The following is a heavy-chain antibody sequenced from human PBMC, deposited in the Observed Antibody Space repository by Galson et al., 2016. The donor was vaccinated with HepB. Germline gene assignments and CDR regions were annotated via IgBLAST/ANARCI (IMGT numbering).Heavy chain of an antibody. V-gene: IGHV3-30*04. Sequence: SLRLSCATSGFTFSRYALHWVRQAPGKGLEWVAVISYDGTNKYYADSVRGRFTISRDNSMDTLYLQMNSLRGGDTAVYYCARAGEDYGGHPSNYWGQGTLVTVSS. CDR2: ISYDGTNK. J-gene: IGHJ4*02. D-gene: IGHD4-23*01. CDR1: GFTFSRYA. CDR3: ARAGEDYGGHPSNY.